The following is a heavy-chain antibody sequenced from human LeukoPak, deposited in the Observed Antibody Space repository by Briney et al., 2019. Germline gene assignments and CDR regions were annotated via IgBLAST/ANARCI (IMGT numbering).Heavy chain of an antibody. CDR2: ISGSGGST. V-gene: IGHV3-23*01. Sequence: GGSLRLSCAASGFTVSNDYMSWVRQAPGKGLEWVSAISGSGGSTYYADSVKGRFTISRDNSKNTLYLQMNSLRAEDTAVYYCAKESSGWSNGDYWGQGTLVTVSS. J-gene: IGHJ4*02. CDR1: GFTVSNDY. CDR3: AKESSGWSNGDY. D-gene: IGHD6-19*01.